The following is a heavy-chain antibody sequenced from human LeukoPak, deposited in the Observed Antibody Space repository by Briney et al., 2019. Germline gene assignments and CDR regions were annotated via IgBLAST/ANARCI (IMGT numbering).Heavy chain of an antibody. CDR1: GASINSHY. CDR2: IYISGST. CDR3: ARALNPLPGTYYFDY. Sequence: KPSETLSLTCTVSGASINSHYWSWIRQPAGKGLEWIGRIYISGSTNYNSSLRSRVTMPVDTSKNQFSLKLSSVTAADTAVYYCARALNPLPGTYYFDYWGQGTLVTVSS. V-gene: IGHV4-4*07. J-gene: IGHJ4*02. D-gene: IGHD2-15*01.